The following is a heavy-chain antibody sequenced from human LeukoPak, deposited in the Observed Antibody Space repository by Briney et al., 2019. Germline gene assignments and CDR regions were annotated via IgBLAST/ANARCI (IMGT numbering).Heavy chain of an antibody. J-gene: IGHJ4*02. Sequence: ASVKVSCKASGYTFTSYYMHWVRQAPRQGLEWRGIINPSGGSTSYAQKFQGRVTMTRDTSTSTVYMELSSLRSEDTAVYYCAREGTIGMVRGVITFFDYWGQGTLVTVSS. CDR1: GYTFTSYY. V-gene: IGHV1-46*01. CDR2: INPSGGST. D-gene: IGHD3-10*01. CDR3: AREGTIGMVRGVITFFDY.